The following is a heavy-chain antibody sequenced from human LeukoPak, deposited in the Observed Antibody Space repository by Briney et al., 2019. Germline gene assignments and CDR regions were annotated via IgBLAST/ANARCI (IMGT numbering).Heavy chain of an antibody. CDR3: AKGGHHFNPFFY. D-gene: IGHD3-3*01. V-gene: IGHV3-23*01. CDR2: IHAGGSDP. Sequence: GGSLRLSCAASGFTFSSSPMGWVRQAPGKGLEWVSSIHAGGSDPFYGDSVQGRFTISRDNSKNTLSLQLNSLRVEGTAVYFCAKGGHHFNPFFYCGQGTLVTVSS. CDR1: GFTFSSSP. J-gene: IGHJ4*02.